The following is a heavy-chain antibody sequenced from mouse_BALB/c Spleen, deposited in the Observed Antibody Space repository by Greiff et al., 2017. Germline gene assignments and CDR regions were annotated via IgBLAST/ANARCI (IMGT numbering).Heavy chain of an antibody. CDR2: IYSGSGNT. CDR3: AREGGRAWFAY. D-gene: IGHD3-3*01. CDR1: GYPFPYFY. V-gene: IGHV1-77*01. J-gene: IGHJ3*01. Sequence: QVQLQQSGAELARPGASVKLFRKASGYPFPYFYLNWVKQRTGQGLEWIGEIYSGSGNTYYNEKFKGKATLTADKSSSTAYMQLSSLTSEDSAVYFCAREGGRAWFAYWGQGTLVTVSA.